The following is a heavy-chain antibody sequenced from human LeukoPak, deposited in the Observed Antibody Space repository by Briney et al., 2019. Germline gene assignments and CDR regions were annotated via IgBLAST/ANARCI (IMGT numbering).Heavy chain of an antibody. V-gene: IGHV3-11*01. J-gene: IGHJ4*02. CDR2: ISSSGSTI. D-gene: IGHD3-22*01. CDR3: ARGALSWLLPSQVDY. Sequence: GGSLRLSCAASGFTFSDYYMSWIRQAPGKGLEWVSYISSSGSTIYYADSVKGRFTISRDNAKNSLYLQMNSLRAEDTAVYYCARGALSWLLPSQVDYWGQGTLVTVSS. CDR1: GFTFSDYY.